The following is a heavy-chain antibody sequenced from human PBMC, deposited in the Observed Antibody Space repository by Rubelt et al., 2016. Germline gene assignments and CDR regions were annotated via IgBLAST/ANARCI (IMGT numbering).Heavy chain of an antibody. V-gene: IGHV1-2*06. CDR3: AKSAHLEWLLFDAFDI. J-gene: IGHJ3*02. Sequence: QVQLVQSGAEVKKPGASVKVSCKASGYTFTGYYMHWVRQAPGQGLEWMGRINPNSGGTNYAQKLQGRVTMTTDTSTSTAYMELRSLRSDDTAVYYCAKSAHLEWLLFDAFDIWGQGTMVTVSS. CDR2: INPNSGGT. CDR1: GYTFTGYY. D-gene: IGHD3-3*01.